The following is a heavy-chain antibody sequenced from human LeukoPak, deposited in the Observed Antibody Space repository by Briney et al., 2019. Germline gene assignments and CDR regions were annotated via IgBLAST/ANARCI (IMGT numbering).Heavy chain of an antibody. J-gene: IGHJ4*02. D-gene: IGHD2-2*02. CDR3: ARKGFLTYTFDY. CDR1: GYTFTSYY. V-gene: IGHV1-46*01. Sequence: AASVKVSCKASGYTFTSYYMHWVRQAPGQGLEWMGIINPSCGSTSYAQKFQGRVTMTRDTSTSTVYMELSSLRSEDTAVYYCARKGFLTYTFDYWGQGTLVTVSS. CDR2: INPSCGST.